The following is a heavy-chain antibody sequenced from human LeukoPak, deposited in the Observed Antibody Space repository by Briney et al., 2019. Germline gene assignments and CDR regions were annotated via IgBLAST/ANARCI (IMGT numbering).Heavy chain of an antibody. V-gene: IGHV1-69*01. CDR1: GGTFSSYA. J-gene: IGHJ3*02. Sequence: SVKVSCKASGGTFSSYAISWVRQAPGQGLEWMGGIIPIFGTANYAQKFQGRVTITADESTSTAYMELSSLRSEDTAVYYCALSQRPSIAARLGDAFDIWGQGTMVTVSS. D-gene: IGHD6-6*01. CDR2: IIPIFGTA. CDR3: ALSQRPSIAARLGDAFDI.